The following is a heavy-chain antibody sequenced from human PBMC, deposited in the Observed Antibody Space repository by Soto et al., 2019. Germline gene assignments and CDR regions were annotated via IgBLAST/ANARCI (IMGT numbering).Heavy chain of an antibody. CDR2: ISGSGDRT. Sequence: PGGSLRLSCAASGITISNYPMSWVRQAPGKGLDWVSGISGSGDRTYYADSAKGRFTISKDISKNSLSLQLDNLGVEDTAVYFCVKDDGGYPSTAPHWGQGTLVTVPS. V-gene: IGHV3-23*01. D-gene: IGHD3-22*01. CDR1: GITISNYP. J-gene: IGHJ1*01. CDR3: VKDDGGYPSTAPH.